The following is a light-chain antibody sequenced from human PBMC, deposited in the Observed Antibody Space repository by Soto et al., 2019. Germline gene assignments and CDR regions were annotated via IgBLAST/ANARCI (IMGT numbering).Light chain of an antibody. V-gene: IGKV3-11*01. CDR1: QSVSSY. J-gene: IGKJ4*01. CDR3: QQRSNGPPVT. Sequence: ELVLTQSPATLSLSPGERATLSCRASQSVSSYLAWYQQKPGQAPRLLIYDASNRATGIPARFSGSGSGTDFTLTISSLEPEDFAVYYCQQRSNGPPVTFGGGTKVEIK. CDR2: DAS.